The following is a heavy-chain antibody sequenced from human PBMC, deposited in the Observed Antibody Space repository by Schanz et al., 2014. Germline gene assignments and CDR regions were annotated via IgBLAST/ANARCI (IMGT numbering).Heavy chain of an antibody. D-gene: IGHD4-4*01. J-gene: IGHJ5*02. CDR2: VHSSGST. CDR3: ARHLPGGYNNHGWFDP. Sequence: QVQLQESGPGLVKPSETLSLTCTVSGGSIRGYYCSWIRQPPGKGLEWIGYVHSSGSTNYNSSLKCRATITVATPKTQFPLKLSSVTAADTAVYYCARHLPGGYNNHGWFDPWGQGTLVTVSS. CDR1: GGSIRGYY. V-gene: IGHV4-59*08.